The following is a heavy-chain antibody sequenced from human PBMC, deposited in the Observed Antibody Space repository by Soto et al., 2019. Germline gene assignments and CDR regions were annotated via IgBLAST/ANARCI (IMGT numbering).Heavy chain of an antibody. V-gene: IGHV6-1*01. CDR1: GDSVPSNSAA. Sequence: SQTLSLTCAISGDSVPSNSAAWNWIRQSPSRGLEWLGRTYYRSKWYFHYPVSVKSRVTINPDTSKNQFSLQLNSVTPEDTAVYYCASSFELWAIFDYWGQGTLVTVSS. CDR3: ASSFELWAIFDY. D-gene: IGHD3-9*01. J-gene: IGHJ4*02. CDR2: TYYRSKWYF.